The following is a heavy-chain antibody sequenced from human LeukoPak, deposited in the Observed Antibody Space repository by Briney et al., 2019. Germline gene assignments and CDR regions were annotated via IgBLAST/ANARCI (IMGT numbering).Heavy chain of an antibody. CDR3: TRVGYIDEGIDY. D-gene: IGHD5-24*01. Sequence: GGSLRLSCVASGFPFSSYRMTWVRQAPGKGLEWVANIKQDGSKKSYVDSVKGRFTISRDNAKNSLYLRMSSLRAEDTAIYYCTRVGYIDEGIDYWGQGTLVTVSS. CDR2: IKQDGSKK. CDR1: GFPFSSYR. J-gene: IGHJ4*02. V-gene: IGHV3-7*04.